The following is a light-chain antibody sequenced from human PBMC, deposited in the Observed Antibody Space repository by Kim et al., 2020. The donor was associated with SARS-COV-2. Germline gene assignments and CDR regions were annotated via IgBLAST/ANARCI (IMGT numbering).Light chain of an antibody. Sequence: DIQMTQSLSSLSASVGDRVTITCQASQDISTYLSWYQQKQRKAPNLLIYDASHLEAGVPSRFNGSGSGTDFTFTISSLQPEDAATYYCQQYEDLPYTFGQGTKLEI. CDR2: DAS. CDR3: QQYEDLPYT. J-gene: IGKJ2*01. V-gene: IGKV1-33*01. CDR1: QDISTY.